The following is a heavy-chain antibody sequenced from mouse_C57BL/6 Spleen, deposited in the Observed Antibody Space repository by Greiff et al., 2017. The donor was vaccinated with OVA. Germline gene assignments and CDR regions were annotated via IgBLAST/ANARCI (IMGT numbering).Heavy chain of an antibody. D-gene: IGHD1-1*01. V-gene: IGHV1-59*01. CDR3: ARNYGSSYDYAMDY. J-gene: IGHJ4*01. Sequence: QVQLQQSGAELVRPGTSVKLSCKASGYTFTSYWMHWVKQRPGQGLEWIGVIDHSDSYTNYNQKFKGKAPLTVDTSSSTAYMQLSSLTSEDSAIYYGARNYGSSYDYAMDYWGQGTSVTVSS. CDR2: IDHSDSYT. CDR1: GYTFTSYW.